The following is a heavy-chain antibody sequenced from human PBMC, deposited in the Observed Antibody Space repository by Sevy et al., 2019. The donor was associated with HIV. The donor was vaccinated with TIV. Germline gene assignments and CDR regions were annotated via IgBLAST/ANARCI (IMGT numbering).Heavy chain of an antibody. CDR3: VRYDVRGVIITSDTNYYYGMDV. J-gene: IGHJ6*02. CDR2: INSDGSST. D-gene: IGHD3-10*01. V-gene: IGHV3-74*01. Sequence: GGSLSLSCAASGFTFSSYWMHWVRQAPGKGLVWVSRINSDGSSTSYADSVKGRFTISRDNAKNTLYLQMNGLRAEDTAVYYCVRYDVRGVIITSDTNYYYGMDVWGQGTTVTVSS. CDR1: GFTFSSYW.